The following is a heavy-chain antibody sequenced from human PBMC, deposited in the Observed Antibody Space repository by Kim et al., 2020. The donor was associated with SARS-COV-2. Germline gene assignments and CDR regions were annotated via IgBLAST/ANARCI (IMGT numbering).Heavy chain of an antibody. CDR3: ARDNNRWGMDV. Sequence: ASVKVSCKTSGYKFTSNHVHWVRQAPGQGFEWMGIFKLNSGITAYAQKFQGRVTVSVDTSTSTVYKEVTRLRSEDTAVYYCARDNNRWGMDVWGQGTTVT. V-gene: IGHV1-46*01. CDR1: GYKFTSNH. D-gene: IGHD3-16*01. CDR2: FKLNSGIT. J-gene: IGHJ6*02.